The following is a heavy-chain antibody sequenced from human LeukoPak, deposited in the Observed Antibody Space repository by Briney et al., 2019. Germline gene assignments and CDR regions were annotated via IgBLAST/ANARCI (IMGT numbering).Heavy chain of an antibody. CDR2: ISWNSGSI. D-gene: IGHD7-27*01. Sequence: GRSLRLSCAASGFTFDDYAMHWVRQAPGKGLEWVSGISWNSGSIGYADSVKGRFTISRDNAKNSLYLQMNSLRAEDTAVYYCASLNWGSGDYWGQGTLVTVSS. V-gene: IGHV3-9*01. CDR3: ASLNWGSGDY. J-gene: IGHJ4*02. CDR1: GFTFDDYA.